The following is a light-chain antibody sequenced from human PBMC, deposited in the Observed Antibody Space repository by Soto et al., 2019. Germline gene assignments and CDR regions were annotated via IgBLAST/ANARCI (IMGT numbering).Light chain of an antibody. CDR2: GAS. J-gene: IGKJ1*01. Sequence: EIVLTQSPGTLSVSPGERVTLSCRASHSVTSSYLAWYQQKPGQAPRRLIYGASSRATGIPDRFSGSGSGTDFTLTISRLEPEDFAVYYCQQYGSSWTFGQGTKVDIK. CDR3: QQYGSSWT. V-gene: IGKV3-20*01. CDR1: HSVTSSY.